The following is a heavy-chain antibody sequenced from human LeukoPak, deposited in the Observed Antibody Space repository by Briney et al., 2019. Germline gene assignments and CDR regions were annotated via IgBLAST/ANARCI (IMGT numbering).Heavy chain of an antibody. J-gene: IGHJ3*01. CDR3: AKDLAPGALDL. D-gene: IGHD3-10*01. CDR1: GLTFSNSW. V-gene: IGHV3-74*01. Sequence: GGSLRLSCAASGLTFSNSWMHWVRQAPGKGLVWVSRINNDGSYSSYADSVKGRFTISRDNAKNTLYLQMNSLRAEDTAVYYCAKDLAPGALDLSGQGTMVTVS. CDR2: INNDGSYS.